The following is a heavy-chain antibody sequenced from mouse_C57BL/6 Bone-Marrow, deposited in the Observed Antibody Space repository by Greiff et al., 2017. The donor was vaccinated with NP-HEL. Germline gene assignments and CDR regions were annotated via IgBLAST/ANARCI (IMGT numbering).Heavy chain of an antibody. D-gene: IGHD1-1*01. Sequence: VQLQQSGPELVKPGASVKISCKASGYSFTGYYMNWVKQSPEKSLEWIGEINPSTGGTTYNQKFKAKATLTVDKSSSTAYMQLKSLTSEDSAVYYCAREATTGWYFDVWGTGTTVTVSS. CDR2: INPSTGGT. CDR3: AREATTGWYFDV. J-gene: IGHJ1*03. CDR1: GYSFTGYY. V-gene: IGHV1-42*01.